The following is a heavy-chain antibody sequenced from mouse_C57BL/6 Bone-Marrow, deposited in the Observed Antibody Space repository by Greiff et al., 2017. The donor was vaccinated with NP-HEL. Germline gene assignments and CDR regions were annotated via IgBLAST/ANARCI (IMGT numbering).Heavy chain of an antibody. CDR2: ILPGSGST. J-gene: IGHJ1*03. CDR3: ARGEAYYYGSGYWYFDV. Sequence: VKLLESGAELMKPGASVKLSCKATGYTFTGYWIEWVKQRPGHGLEWIGEILPGSGSTNYNEKFKGKATFTADTSSNTAYMQLSSLTTEDSAISYCARGEAYYYGSGYWYFDVWGTGTTVTVSS. D-gene: IGHD1-1*01. V-gene: IGHV1-9*01. CDR1: GYTFTGYW.